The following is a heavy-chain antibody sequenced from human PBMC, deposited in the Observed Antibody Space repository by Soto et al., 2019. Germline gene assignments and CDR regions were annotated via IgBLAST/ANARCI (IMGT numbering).Heavy chain of an antibody. CDR2: IYYSGST. V-gene: IGHV4-31*03. D-gene: IGHD3-22*01. Sequence: SETRSLTCTVSGGSISSGGYYWSWIRQHPGKGLEWIGYIYYSGSTYYNPSLKSRVTISVDTSKNQFSLKLSSVTAADTAVYYCARANYDSTIHDAFDIWGQGTMVTGSS. CDR1: GGSISSGGYY. CDR3: ARANYDSTIHDAFDI. J-gene: IGHJ3*02.